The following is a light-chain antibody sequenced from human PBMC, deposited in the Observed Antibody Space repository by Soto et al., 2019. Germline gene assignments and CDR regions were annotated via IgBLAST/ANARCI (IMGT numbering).Light chain of an antibody. CDR2: DAS. CDR1: QRISTN. CDR3: QQSHNRPS. J-gene: IGKJ3*01. V-gene: IGKV3D-15*01. Sequence: IVMTQSPDTLSVSPGEGATISCRASQRISTNLAWYQQRPGQAPRLLIYDASTRATGIPARFSGSGSGTEFPLTISSLQSEDSAVYYCQQSHNRPSFGPGTKVEIK.